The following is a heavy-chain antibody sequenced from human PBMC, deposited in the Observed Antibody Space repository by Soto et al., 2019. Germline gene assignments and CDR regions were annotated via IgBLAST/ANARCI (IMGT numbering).Heavy chain of an antibody. D-gene: IGHD5-12*01. CDR2: ISAYNGNT. CDR1: GYTFTSYG. V-gene: IGHV1-18*01. J-gene: IGHJ4*02. Sequence: QVQLVQSGAEVKKPGASVKVSCKASGYTFTSYGISWVRQAPGQGLEWMGWISAYNGNTNYAQKLQGRVTMTTDTNTSTAYMELRSLRSDDTEVYYCARIVDTINGDYPPPDYWGQGTLVTVSS. CDR3: ARIVDTINGDYPPPDY.